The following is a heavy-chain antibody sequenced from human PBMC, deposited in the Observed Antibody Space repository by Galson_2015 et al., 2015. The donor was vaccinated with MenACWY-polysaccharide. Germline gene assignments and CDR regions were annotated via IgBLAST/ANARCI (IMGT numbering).Heavy chain of an antibody. CDR1: GSSFSSYS. Sequence: SVKVSCKASGSSFSSYSFSWIRQAPGQGLEWMGRINPDSGDTAFAQKFQGRVTLTRDTSITTVYMELSRLTSDDTAAYFCASPRESGAYYYPFDFWGQGTLVTVSS. CDR2: INPDSGDT. J-gene: IGHJ4*02. D-gene: IGHD3-22*01. CDR3: ASPRESGAYYYPFDF. V-gene: IGHV1-2*06.